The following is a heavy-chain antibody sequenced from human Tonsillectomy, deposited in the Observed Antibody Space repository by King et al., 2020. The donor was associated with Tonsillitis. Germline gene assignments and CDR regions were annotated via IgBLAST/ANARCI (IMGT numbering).Heavy chain of an antibody. CDR2: RSFSWST. CDR1: GGSINTRSYY. D-gene: IGHD2-2*02. J-gene: IGHJ1*01. CDR3: ASHCSTTSCYNGYFQH. V-gene: IGHV4-39*01. Sequence: VQLQESGPGLVKPSETLSLTCTVSGGSINTRSYYWGWIRQPPGEVLGWIWRRSFSWSTYDDPSLKRRITISVDTSQNQFSLRLSSVTAADTAVYYCASHCSTTSCYNGYFQHWGQGTLVTVSS.